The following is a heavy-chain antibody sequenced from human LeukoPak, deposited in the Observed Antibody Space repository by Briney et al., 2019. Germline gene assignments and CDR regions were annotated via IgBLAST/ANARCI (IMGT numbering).Heavy chain of an antibody. J-gene: IGHJ6*04. CDR2: IIAYNGNT. Sequence: ASEKVSCKASGYTFTSYGISWVRQAPGQGLEWMGWIIAYNGNTNYAQKLQGRVTMTTDPPTSTAYMELRSLRSDDTAVYSCARDRAPPYYYYGMDVWGKGTTVTVSS. CDR3: ARDRAPPYYYYGMDV. CDR1: GYTFTSYG. V-gene: IGHV1-18*04.